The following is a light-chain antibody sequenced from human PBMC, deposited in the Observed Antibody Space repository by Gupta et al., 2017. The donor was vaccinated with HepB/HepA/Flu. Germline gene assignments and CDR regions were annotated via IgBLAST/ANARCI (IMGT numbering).Light chain of an antibody. CDR1: SSDVGGYNY. CDR3: CSYAGSYTLV. CDR2: DVD. V-gene: IGLV2-11*01. Sequence: QSALTQPRPVSGSPGQSVTISCTGTSSDVGGYNYVSWYQQHPGKAPKLIIFDVDKRPSGVPNRFSGSKSGNTASLTISGLQAEDDTDYYCCSYAGSYTLVFGGGTKVAVL. J-gene: IGLJ3*02.